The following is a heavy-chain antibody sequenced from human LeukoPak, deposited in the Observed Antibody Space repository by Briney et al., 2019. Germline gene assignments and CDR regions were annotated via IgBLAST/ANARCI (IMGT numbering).Heavy chain of an antibody. V-gene: IGHV4-4*07. D-gene: IGHD2-15*01. Sequence: SETLSLTCTVSGGSINNYYWSWIRQPAGKGLEWIGRIYTRGSTNYNPTLKSRVTMSVDTSKNQFSLKLSSVTAADTAVYYCARGRYCSADICSGGDAFDIWGQGTMVSVSS. J-gene: IGHJ3*02. CDR3: ARGRYCSADICSGGDAFDI. CDR2: IYTRGST. CDR1: GGSINNYY.